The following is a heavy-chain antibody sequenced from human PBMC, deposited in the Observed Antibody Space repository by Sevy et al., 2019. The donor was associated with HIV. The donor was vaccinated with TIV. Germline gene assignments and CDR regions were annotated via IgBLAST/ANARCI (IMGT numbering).Heavy chain of an antibody. Sequence: GGSLRLSCAASGFTFSKYSMSGVRQPPGKGLEGVSTLSFGCGEINHADSVKGRFTISSDNSKNLLYLQMNNLRAEDTAVYYCAREGCTKPHDYWGQGTLVTVSS. V-gene: IGHV3-23*01. CDR1: GFTFSKYS. J-gene: IGHJ4*02. CDR3: AREGCTKPHDY. CDR2: LSFGCGEI. D-gene: IGHD2-8*01.